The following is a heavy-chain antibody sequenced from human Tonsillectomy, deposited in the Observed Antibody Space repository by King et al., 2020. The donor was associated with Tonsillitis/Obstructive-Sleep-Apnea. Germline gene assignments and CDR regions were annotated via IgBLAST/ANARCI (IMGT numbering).Heavy chain of an antibody. V-gene: IGHV4-59*08. J-gene: IGHJ2*01. CDR3: ARHGSERPSIAVAADYWYFDL. CDR1: GGSISSYY. D-gene: IGHD6-19*01. Sequence: VQLQESGPGLVKPSETLSLTCTVSGGSISSYYWSWFRQPPGKGLEWIGYIYYSGSTNYNPSLKSRFTISVDTSKNQFSLKMSSVTAADTAVYYCARHGSERPSIAVAADYWYFDLWGRGTLVTVSS. CDR2: IYYSGST.